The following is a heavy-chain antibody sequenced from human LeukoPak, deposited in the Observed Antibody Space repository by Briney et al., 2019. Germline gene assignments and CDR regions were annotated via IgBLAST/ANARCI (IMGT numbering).Heavy chain of an antibody. CDR3: AKDPSTPWQLPLYYFDY. V-gene: IGHV3-53*01. CDR1: GFTVSSNY. D-gene: IGHD2-15*01. J-gene: IGHJ4*02. Sequence: GGSLRLSCAASGFTVSSNYMSWVRQAPGKGLEWVSVIYSGGSTYYADSVKGRFTISRDNSKNTLYLQMNSLRAEDTAVYYCAKDPSTPWQLPLYYFDYWGQGTLVTVSS. CDR2: IYSGGST.